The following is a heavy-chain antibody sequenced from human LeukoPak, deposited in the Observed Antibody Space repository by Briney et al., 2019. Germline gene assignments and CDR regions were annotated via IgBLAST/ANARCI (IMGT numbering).Heavy chain of an antibody. Sequence: PSQTLSLTCTVSGGSINNYYWNWIRQPPGKGLEWIGYITGSIYFSGSTKYDPSLESRVTMSVDTSKNQFSLTLSSVTAADTAVYYCARDSRDYGSGSYWDVWGQGTTVTVSS. D-gene: IGHD3-10*01. CDR2: ITGSIYFSGST. V-gene: IGHV4-59*01. CDR3: ARDSRDYGSGSYWDV. J-gene: IGHJ6*02. CDR1: GGSINNYY.